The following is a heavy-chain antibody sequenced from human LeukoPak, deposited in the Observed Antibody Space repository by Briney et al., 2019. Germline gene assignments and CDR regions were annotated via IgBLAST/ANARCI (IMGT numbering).Heavy chain of an antibody. D-gene: IGHD3-16*01. Sequence: GGSLRLSCAASGFTFSSYAMSWVRQAPGKGLEWVSGISWNSGSIAYADSVKGRFTISRDNARNSLYLQMNTLRAEDTALYYCVKDTEQMLIDYWGQGTLVTVSS. CDR3: VKDTEQMLIDY. J-gene: IGHJ4*01. V-gene: IGHV3-9*01. CDR2: ISWNSGSI. CDR1: GFTFSSYA.